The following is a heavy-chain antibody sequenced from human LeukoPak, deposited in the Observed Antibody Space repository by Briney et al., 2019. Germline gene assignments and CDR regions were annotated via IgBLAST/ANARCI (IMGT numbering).Heavy chain of an antibody. J-gene: IGHJ4*02. Sequence: ASVKVSCKASGYTFTDHYMHWVRQAPGHGLEWVGWINPNSGGTNYAQKFQGRVTMTRDTSINTAYMEVSRLRSDDTAVYYCASIGGTSLEYWGQGTLVTVSS. D-gene: IGHD4-23*01. V-gene: IGHV1-2*02. CDR3: ASIGGTSLEY. CDR1: GYTFTDHY. CDR2: INPNSGGT.